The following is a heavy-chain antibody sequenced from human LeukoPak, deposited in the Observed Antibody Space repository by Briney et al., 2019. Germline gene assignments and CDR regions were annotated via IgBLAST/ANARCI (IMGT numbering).Heavy chain of an antibody. CDR2: SHSSGST. D-gene: IGHD6-6*01. CDR3: AREGSMTARPFVSNDC. Sequence: SETLSLACTVSGGSISTYYWSWIRQPAGKGLEWFGRSHSSGSTDYNPSLESRVTMSVDTSRNQFSLKLSSVTAADTAVYYCAREGSMTARPFVSNDCWGQGTLVTVSS. J-gene: IGHJ4*02. V-gene: IGHV4-4*07. CDR1: GGSISTYY.